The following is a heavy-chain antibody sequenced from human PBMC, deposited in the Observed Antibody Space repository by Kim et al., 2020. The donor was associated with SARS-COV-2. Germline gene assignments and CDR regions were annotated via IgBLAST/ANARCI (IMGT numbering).Heavy chain of an antibody. J-gene: IGHJ1*01. CDR2: IYSGGNT. V-gene: IGHV3-66*01. D-gene: IGHD3-22*01. Sequence: GGSLRLSCAASGYPVTYSYMGWVRQAPGKGLEWVSFIYSGGNTIYADSVKGRLIISRDHSKNTLYLQMHSLRAADTAVYYCATVVFYYDAGYFKNWGQGTLVTVSS. CDR3: ATVVFYYDAGYFKN. CDR1: GYPVTYSY.